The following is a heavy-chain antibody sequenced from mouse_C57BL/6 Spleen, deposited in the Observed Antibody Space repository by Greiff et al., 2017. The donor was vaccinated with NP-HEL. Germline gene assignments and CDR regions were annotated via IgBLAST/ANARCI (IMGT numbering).Heavy chain of an antibody. CDR2: INPSNGGT. V-gene: IGHV1-53*01. CDR3: ARENLDSSRYFDY. Sequence: VQLQQPGTELVKPGASVKLSCKASGYTFTSYWMHWVKQRPGQGLEWIGNINPSNGGTNYNEKFKSKATLTVDKSSSTAYMQLSSLTSEDSAVYYCARENLDSSRYFDYWGQGTTLTVSS. D-gene: IGHD3-2*02. CDR1: GYTFTSYW. J-gene: IGHJ2*01.